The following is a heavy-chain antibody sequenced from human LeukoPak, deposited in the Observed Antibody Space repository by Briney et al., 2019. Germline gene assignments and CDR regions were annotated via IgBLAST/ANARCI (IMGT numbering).Heavy chain of an antibody. V-gene: IGHV3-15*01. CDR1: GFTFSNAW. CDR2: IKSKTDGGTT. CDR3: TTVYSGYDDY. Sequence: SGGSLRLSCAASGFTFSNAWMSWVCQAPGKGQEWVGRIKSKTDGGTTDYAAAVKGRFTISRDDSKNPLYLQMNSLKTEDTAVYYCTTVYSGYDDYWGEGTLVTDSS. D-gene: IGHD5-12*01. J-gene: IGHJ4*02.